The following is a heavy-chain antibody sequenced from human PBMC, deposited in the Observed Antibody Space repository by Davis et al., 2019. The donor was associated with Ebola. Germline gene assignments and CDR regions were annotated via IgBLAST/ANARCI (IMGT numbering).Heavy chain of an antibody. CDR1: GFTFSDYY. CDR2: ISSSSYT. V-gene: IGHV3-11*06. D-gene: IGHD6-13*01. CDR3: ARDSSSWLRYYYYYGMDV. J-gene: IGHJ6*02. Sequence: GGSLRLSCAASGFTFSDYYMSWIRQAPGKGLEWVSYISSSSYTNYADSVKGRFTISRDNAKNSLYLQMNSLRAEDTAVYYCARDSSSWLRYYYYYGMDVWGQGTTVTVSS.